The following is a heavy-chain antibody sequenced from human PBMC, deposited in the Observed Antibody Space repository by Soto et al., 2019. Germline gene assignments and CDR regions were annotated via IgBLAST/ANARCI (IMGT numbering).Heavy chain of an antibody. V-gene: IGHV4-59*01. CDR2: IYYSGST. Sequence: SETLSLTCTVSGGSISSYYWSWIRQPPGKGLEWIGYIYYSGSTAYNPSLKSRVTISLDTSKNQFSLKLSSVTAADTAVYYCARVVDWDRPYYMAVWGKGTTVTVSS. CDR3: ARVVDWDRPYYMAV. CDR1: GGSISSYY. J-gene: IGHJ6*03. D-gene: IGHD1-26*01.